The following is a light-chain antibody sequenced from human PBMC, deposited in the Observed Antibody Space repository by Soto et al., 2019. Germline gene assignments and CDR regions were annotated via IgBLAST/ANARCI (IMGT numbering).Light chain of an antibody. CDR2: KAS. CDR1: QSVTTC. Sequence: DIQMTQSPSTLSASVGDRVTITCRASQSVTTCLDWYQQKPGKAPNLLIYKASNLESGLPSRFTGSGSGTEFTLTISSLQSDDFATYYCQQYSTSPITFGQGTRLEIK. CDR3: QQYSTSPIT. J-gene: IGKJ5*01. V-gene: IGKV1-5*03.